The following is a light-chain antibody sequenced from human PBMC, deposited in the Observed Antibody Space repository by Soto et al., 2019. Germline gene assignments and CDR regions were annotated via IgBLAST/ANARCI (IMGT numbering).Light chain of an antibody. J-gene: IGLJ1*01. CDR3: AAWDDSLSGRYV. V-gene: IGLV1-47*01. CDR1: SSNIGSNY. Sequence: SASGTPGQRVTISCSGSSSNIGSNYVYWYQQLPGTAPKLLIYRNNQRPSGVPDRFSGSKSGTSASLAISGLRSEDEADYYCAAWDDSLSGRYVFGTGTKVTVL. CDR2: RNN.